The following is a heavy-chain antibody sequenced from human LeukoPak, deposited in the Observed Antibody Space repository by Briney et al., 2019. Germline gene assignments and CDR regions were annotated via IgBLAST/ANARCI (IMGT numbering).Heavy chain of an antibody. D-gene: IGHD1-7*01. CDR2: IYYSGST. V-gene: IGHV4-59*01. CDR1: GFTFSSYW. CDR3: ASNNWNSGDY. J-gene: IGHJ4*02. Sequence: GSLRLSCAASGFTFSSYWMSWIRQPPGKGLEWIGYIYYSGSTNYNPSLKSRVTISVDTSKNQFSLKLSSVTAADTAVYYCASNNWNSGDYWGQGALVTVSS.